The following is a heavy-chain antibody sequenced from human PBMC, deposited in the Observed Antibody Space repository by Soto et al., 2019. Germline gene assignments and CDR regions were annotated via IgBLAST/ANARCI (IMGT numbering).Heavy chain of an antibody. CDR1: GGSMTSSNW. Sequence: PSETLSLTCTVSGGSMTSSNWWNCVRQSPGKGLEWIGEAHHSGRTNYNPSLKRRVTISVDKSKNHFSLKLSSVTAADTAVYYCARSEATGLDYWGQGILVTVSS. J-gene: IGHJ4*02. CDR3: ARSEATGLDY. D-gene: IGHD1-26*01. V-gene: IGHV4-4*02. CDR2: AHHSGRT.